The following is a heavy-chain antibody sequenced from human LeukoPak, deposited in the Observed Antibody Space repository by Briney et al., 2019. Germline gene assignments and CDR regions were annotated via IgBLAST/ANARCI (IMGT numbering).Heavy chain of an antibody. CDR1: GGSISSSSYY. D-gene: IGHD5-18*01. CDR2: IYYSGSA. V-gene: IGHV4-39*07. CDR3: ARGTAGRGYSYGLVDY. Sequence: SETLSLTCTVSGGSISSSSYYWGWIRQPPGGGLGWIGSIYYSGSAYYNPSLKSRVTISVDTSKNQFSLKLSSVTAADTAVYYCARGTAGRGYSYGLVDYWGQGTLVTVSS. J-gene: IGHJ4*02.